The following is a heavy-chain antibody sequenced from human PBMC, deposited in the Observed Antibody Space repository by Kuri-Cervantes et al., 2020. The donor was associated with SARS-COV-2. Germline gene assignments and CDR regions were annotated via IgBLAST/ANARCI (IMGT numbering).Heavy chain of an antibody. D-gene: IGHD3-9*01. V-gene: IGHV1-18*01. CDR3: AREKLRYFDWSKPPTPEYYFDY. CDR1: GYTFTSYG. CDR2: ISAYNGNT. J-gene: IGHJ4*02. Sequence: ASVKVSCKASGYTFTSYGISWVRQAPGQGLEWMGWISAYNGNTNYAQKLQGRVTMTTDTSTSTAYMELRSLRSDDTAVYYCAREKLRYFDWSKPPTPEYYFDYWGQGTLVTGSS.